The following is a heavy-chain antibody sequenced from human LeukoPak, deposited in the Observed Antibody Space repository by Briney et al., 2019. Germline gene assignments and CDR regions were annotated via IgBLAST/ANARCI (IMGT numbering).Heavy chain of an antibody. V-gene: IGHV3-23*01. CDR1: GFTFSSYG. CDR3: ATYRQVMLPFES. CDR2: ISGSGGST. J-gene: IGHJ4*02. Sequence: GGTLRLSCASSGFTFSSYGMSWVRHAPGKGLEWVSAISGSGGSTYYADSVKGRFTISRDNPNNTLYLQMISLRVEDTAIYYCATYRQVMLPFESWGQGTLVTVSS. D-gene: IGHD5-18*01.